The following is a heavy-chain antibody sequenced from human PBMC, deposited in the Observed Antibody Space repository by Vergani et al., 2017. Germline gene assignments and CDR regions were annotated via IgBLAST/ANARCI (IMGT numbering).Heavy chain of an antibody. CDR3: ACIVGATGFDP. Sequence: EVQLVESGGGLVQPGRSLRLSCAASGFTFDDYAMHWVRQAPGKGLEWVSSISSSSYIYYADSVKGRFTISRDNAKNSLYLQMNSLRAEDTAVYYCACIVGATGFDPWGQGTLVTVSS. V-gene: IGHV3-69-1*01. CDR1: GFTFDDYA. D-gene: IGHD1-26*01. CDR2: ISSSSYI. J-gene: IGHJ5*02.